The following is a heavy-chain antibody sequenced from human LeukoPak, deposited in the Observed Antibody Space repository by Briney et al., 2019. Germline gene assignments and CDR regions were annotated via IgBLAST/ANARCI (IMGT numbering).Heavy chain of an antibody. CDR3: AKAGSSVYYFDY. V-gene: IGHV3-23*01. Sequence: GGSLRLSCAASGFTFSSYAMSWVRQAPGKGLEWVSGISGSGSSTYYADSVKGRFTISRDNSKNTLYLQMNSLRAEDTAVYYCAKAGSSVYYFDYWGQGTLVTVSS. J-gene: IGHJ4*02. CDR1: GFTFSSYA. CDR2: ISGSGSST. D-gene: IGHD2-2*01.